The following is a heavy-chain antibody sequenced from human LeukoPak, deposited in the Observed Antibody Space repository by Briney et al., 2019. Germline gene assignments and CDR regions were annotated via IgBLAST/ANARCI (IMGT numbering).Heavy chain of an antibody. CDR3: ASSIGYYYYGMDV. CDR1: GGSISSGDYY. Sequence: SQTLSLTCTVSGGSISSGDYYWSWIRQPPGKGLEWIGYIYYSGSTYYNPSLKSRVTISVDTSKNQFSLKLSSVTAADTAVYYCASSIGYYYYGMDVWGQGTTVTVSS. J-gene: IGHJ6*02. CDR2: IYYSGST. V-gene: IGHV4-30-4*01. D-gene: IGHD3-22*01.